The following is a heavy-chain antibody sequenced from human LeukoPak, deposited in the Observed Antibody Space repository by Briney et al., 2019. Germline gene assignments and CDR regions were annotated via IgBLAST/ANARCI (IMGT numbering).Heavy chain of an antibody. CDR2: INLDGSEK. Sequence: PGGSLRLSCATSGFTFNIYWMSWVRQAPGKGLEWVANINLDGSEKYYVDSVKGRFTISRDNAKNSLYLQLNSLRAEDTAVYYCARVWGYCSGTSCYGGGYFDYWGQGTLVTVSS. J-gene: IGHJ4*02. V-gene: IGHV3-7*01. CDR1: GFTFNIYW. CDR3: ARVWGYCSGTSCYGGGYFDY. D-gene: IGHD2-2*01.